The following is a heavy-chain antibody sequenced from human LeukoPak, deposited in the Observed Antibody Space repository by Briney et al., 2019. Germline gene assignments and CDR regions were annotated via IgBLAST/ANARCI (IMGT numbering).Heavy chain of an antibody. CDR3: ATTIYPDFWSGYYY. Sequence: ASVKVSCKVSGYTLTELSMHWVRQAPGKGLEWMGGFDPEDGETIYAQKFQGRVTMTEDTSTDTAYMELSSLRSEDTAVYCCATTIYPDFWSGYYYWGQGTLVTVSS. CDR2: FDPEDGET. CDR1: GYTLTELS. J-gene: IGHJ4*02. D-gene: IGHD3-3*01. V-gene: IGHV1-24*01.